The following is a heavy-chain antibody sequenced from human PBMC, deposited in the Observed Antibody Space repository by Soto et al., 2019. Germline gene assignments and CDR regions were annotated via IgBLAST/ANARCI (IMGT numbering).Heavy chain of an antibody. Sequence: SETLSLTCTVSGGSISSYYWSWIRQPPGKGLEWIGYIYYSGSTNYNPSLKSRVTISVDTSKNQFSLKLSSVTAADTAVYYCLRGLSDCSGGSCSLNWFDPWGQGTLVTVSS. J-gene: IGHJ5*02. D-gene: IGHD2-15*01. CDR2: IYYSGST. CDR3: LRGLSDCSGGSCSLNWFDP. CDR1: GGSISSYY. V-gene: IGHV4-59*01.